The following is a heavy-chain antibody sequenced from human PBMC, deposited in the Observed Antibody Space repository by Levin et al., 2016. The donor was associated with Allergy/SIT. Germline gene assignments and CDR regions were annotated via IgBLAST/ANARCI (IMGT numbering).Heavy chain of an antibody. V-gene: IGHV3-33*01. D-gene: IGHD3-22*01. J-gene: IGHJ5*02. CDR2: IWYDGSNK. CDR1: GFTFSSYG. Sequence: GGSLRLSCAASGFTFSSYGMHWVRQAPGKGLEWVAVIWYDGSNKYYADSVKGRFTISRDNSKNTLYLQMNSLRAEDTAVYYCARGSSGYDSSGLVHNWFDPWGQGTLVTVSS. CDR3: ARGSSGYDSSGLVHNWFDP.